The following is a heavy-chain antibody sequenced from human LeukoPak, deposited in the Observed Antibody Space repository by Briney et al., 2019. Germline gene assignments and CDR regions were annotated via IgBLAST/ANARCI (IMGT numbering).Heavy chain of an antibody. CDR3: ARVLHKRNYDSSTYYGY. J-gene: IGHJ4*02. Sequence: GRSLRLSCAASGFTFSSYSTNWVRQTPGKGLEWVSYISSSSSTIYYADSVKGRFTISRDNAKNSLYLQMNSLRAEDTAVYYCARVLHKRNYDSSTYYGYWGQGTLVTVSS. CDR1: GFTFSSYS. D-gene: IGHD3-22*01. V-gene: IGHV3-48*01. CDR2: ISSSSSTI.